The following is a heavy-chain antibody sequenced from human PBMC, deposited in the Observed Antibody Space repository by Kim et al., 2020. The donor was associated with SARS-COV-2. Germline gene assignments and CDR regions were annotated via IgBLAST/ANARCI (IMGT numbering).Heavy chain of an antibody. Sequence: GGSLRLSCAASGFTFNRYWMDWVRQAPGKGLEWVPRMNGDGSFTNRAASVRGRFTISRDDAKNTLYLQMNSLRAEDTAPYHCVRDFRDNFDSWGKGTLV. CDR3: VRDFRDNFDS. V-gene: IGHV3-74*01. CDR2: MNGDGSFT. CDR1: GFTFNRYW. D-gene: IGHD1-1*01. J-gene: IGHJ1*01.